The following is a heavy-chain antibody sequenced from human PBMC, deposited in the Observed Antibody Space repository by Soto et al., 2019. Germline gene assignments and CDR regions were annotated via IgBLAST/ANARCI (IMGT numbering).Heavy chain of an antibody. J-gene: IGHJ3*02. V-gene: IGHV5-51*01. CDR1: GYPFTTYW. CDR3: ARARLLYCSNTNCYDAFQI. Sequence: PGESLKISCQVSGYPFTTYWIAWVRQMPGKGLEYMGIFYPGSSEARYSPSFQGQVTFSADKSRNTAYLQWSSLKASDTAIYYCARARLLYCSNTNCYDAFQIWGQGTMVTVSS. D-gene: IGHD2-2*01. CDR2: FYPGSSEA.